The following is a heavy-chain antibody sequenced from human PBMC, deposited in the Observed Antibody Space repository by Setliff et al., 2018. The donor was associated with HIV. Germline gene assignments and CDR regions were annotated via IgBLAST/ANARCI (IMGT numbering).Heavy chain of an antibody. Sequence: ASVKVSCKASGYSFTSYYVHWVRQAPGQGLEWMGIINPSGGSTSYAQKFQGRVTMTRDTSTSTVYMELSSLRSEDTAVYYCARSHAVAFDIWGQGTMVTVSS. V-gene: IGHV1-46*01. J-gene: IGHJ3*02. D-gene: IGHD4-4*01. CDR2: INPSGGST. CDR1: GYSFTSYY. CDR3: ARSHAVAFDI.